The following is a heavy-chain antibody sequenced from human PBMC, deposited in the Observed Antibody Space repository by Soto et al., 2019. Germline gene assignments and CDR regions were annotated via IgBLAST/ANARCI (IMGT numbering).Heavy chain of an antibody. CDR1: GFTFSSYA. D-gene: IGHD3-16*02. CDR3: AKGGGPALGYDYIWGSYRYFDY. V-gene: IGHV3-23*01. J-gene: IGHJ4*02. Sequence: EVQLLESGGGLVQPGGSLRLSCAASGFTFSSYAMSWVRQAPGKGLEWVSAISGSGGSTYYADSVKGRFTISRDNSKNTLYLQMNSLRAEDTAVYYCAKGGGPALGYDYIWGSYRYFDYWGQGTLVTVSS. CDR2: ISGSGGST.